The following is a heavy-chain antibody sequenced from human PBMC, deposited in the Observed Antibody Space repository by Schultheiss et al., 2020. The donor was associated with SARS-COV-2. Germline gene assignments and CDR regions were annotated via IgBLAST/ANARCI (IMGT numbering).Heavy chain of an antibody. J-gene: IGHJ5*02. Sequence: LRLSCAVSGGSISSGGYSWSWIRQPPGKGLEWIGRIYTSGSTNYNPSLKSRVTMSVDTSKNQFSLKLSSVTAADTAVYYCARDRHSSSWYRVGWFDPWGQGTLVTVSS. CDR2: IYTSGST. CDR1: GGSISSGGYS. D-gene: IGHD6-13*01. CDR3: ARDRHSSSWYRVGWFDP. V-gene: IGHV4-61*02.